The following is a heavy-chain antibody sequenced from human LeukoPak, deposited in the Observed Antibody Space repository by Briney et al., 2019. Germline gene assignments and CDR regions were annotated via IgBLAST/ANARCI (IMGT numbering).Heavy chain of an antibody. Sequence: GGSLRLSCKASGFTFTSYWITWVRQAPGKGLEWVGCIKHNGSDKYYADSVRGRFTITRDNSKNTLYLQMSSLRAEDTAVYYCARVFISRLHYEFDYWGQGTLVTVSS. CDR3: ARVFISRLHYEFDY. D-gene: IGHD4-11*01. CDR1: GFTFTSYW. V-gene: IGHV3-7*02. J-gene: IGHJ4*02. CDR2: IKHNGSDK.